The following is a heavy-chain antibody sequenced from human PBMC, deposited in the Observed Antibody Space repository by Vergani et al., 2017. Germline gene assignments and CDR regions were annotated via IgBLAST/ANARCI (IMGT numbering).Heavy chain of an antibody. D-gene: IGHD3-10*01. Sequence: VQLVESGGGLVQPGGSLRLSCAASGFTVSSNYMSWVRQAPGKGLEWVSYISSSGSTIYYADSVKGRFTISRDNAKNSLYLQRNSLRAEDTAVYYCVRGFGELFYYFDYWGQGTLVTVSS. V-gene: IGHV3-11*01. CDR1: GFTVSSNY. CDR3: VRGFGELFYYFDY. J-gene: IGHJ4*02. CDR2: ISSSGSTI.